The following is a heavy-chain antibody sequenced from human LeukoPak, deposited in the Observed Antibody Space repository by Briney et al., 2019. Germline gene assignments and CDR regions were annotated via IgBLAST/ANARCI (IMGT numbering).Heavy chain of an antibody. CDR1: GFTFDDYG. CDR3: ARAPLIVGATGVDY. Sequence: GGSLRLSCAASGFTFDDYGMSWVRQAPGRGLEWVSGINWNGGSTGYADSVKGRFTISRDNAKNSLYLQMNSLRAEDTALYYCARAPLIVGATGVDYWGQGTLVTVSS. D-gene: IGHD1-26*01. J-gene: IGHJ4*02. V-gene: IGHV3-20*04. CDR2: INWNGGST.